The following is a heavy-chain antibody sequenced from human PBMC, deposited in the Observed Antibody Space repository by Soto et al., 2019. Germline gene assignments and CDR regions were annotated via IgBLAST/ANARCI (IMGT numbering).Heavy chain of an antibody. CDR1: GYTFTSYA. CDR2: INAGNGNT. D-gene: IGHD3-3*01. CDR3: ARGPGPTIFGVVIITYWFDP. V-gene: IGHV1-3*01. J-gene: IGHJ5*02. Sequence: ASVKVSCKASGYTFTSYAMHWLRQAPGQRLEWMGWINAGNGNTKYSQKFQGRVTITRDTSASTAYMELSSLRSEDTSVYYCARGPGPTIFGVVIITYWFDPWGQGTLVTVSS.